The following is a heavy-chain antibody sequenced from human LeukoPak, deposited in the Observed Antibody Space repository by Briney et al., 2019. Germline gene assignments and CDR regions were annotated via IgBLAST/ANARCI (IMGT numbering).Heavy chain of an antibody. CDR1: GGSVSSGSYY. CDR3: ARAKRGSGFGYYYFDS. J-gene: IGHJ4*02. CDR2: RSYGVST. Sequence: SETLSLTCTVSGGSVSSGSYYWSWIRQPPGKGLEWIGYRSYGVSTNHNPSLKSRVTMSVDTSKNQFSLKLTSATAADTAVYYCARAKRGSGFGYYYFDSWGQGTLVTVSS. V-gene: IGHV4-61*01. D-gene: IGHD3-16*01.